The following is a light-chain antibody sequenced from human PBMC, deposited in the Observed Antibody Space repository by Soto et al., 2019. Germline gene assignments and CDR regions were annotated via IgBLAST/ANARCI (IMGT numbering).Light chain of an antibody. J-gene: IGLJ1*01. CDR1: SSNIGSNY. Sequence: QSVLTQPPSASGTPGQRVTISCSGSSSNIGSNYVYWYQQLPGTAPKLLIYSNNQRPSGVPDRFSGSKSGTSASLAISGLRSEDEADYYCAAWDDSLSGYVFGTGNKGTVL. CDR3: AAWDDSLSGYV. CDR2: SNN. V-gene: IGLV1-47*02.